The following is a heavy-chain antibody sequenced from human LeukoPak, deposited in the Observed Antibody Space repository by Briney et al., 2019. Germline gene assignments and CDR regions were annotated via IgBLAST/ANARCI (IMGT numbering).Heavy chain of an antibody. Sequence: GASVKVSCKASGYTFTGYYMHWVRQAPGQGLEWMGWINPNSGGTNYAQKFQGRVTMTRDTSISTAYMELSRLRSHDTAVYYCAREFYGGNSLYYFDYWGEGTLVTLSS. CDR3: AREFYGGNSLYYFDY. V-gene: IGHV1-2*02. CDR2: INPNSGGT. CDR1: GYTFTGYY. J-gene: IGHJ4*02. D-gene: IGHD4-23*01.